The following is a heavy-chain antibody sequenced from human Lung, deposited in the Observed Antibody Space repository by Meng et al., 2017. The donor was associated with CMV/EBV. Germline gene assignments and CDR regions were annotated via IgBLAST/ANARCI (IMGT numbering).Heavy chain of an antibody. D-gene: IGHD2-21*01. CDR2: IPYDGSNK. Sequence: QVQLVESXXGVVQPGXSMRLSCAASGFTFSSYAMHWVRQAPGKGLEWVAVIPYDGSNKYYADSVKGRFTISIDNSKNTLYLQMNSLRAEDTAVYYCARDAGGGDCFDYWGQGTLVTVSS. V-gene: IGHV3-30-3*01. CDR1: GFTFSSYA. CDR3: ARDAGGGDCFDY. J-gene: IGHJ4*02.